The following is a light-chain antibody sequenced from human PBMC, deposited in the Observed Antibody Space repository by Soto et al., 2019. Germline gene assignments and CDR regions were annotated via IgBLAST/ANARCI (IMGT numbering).Light chain of an antibody. Sequence: QSALTQPASVSGSPGQSITFSCTGTSSDVGGYNYVSWYQQHPGKDPKLMISEVSNRPSGVSNRFSGSKSANTASLTISGRQAEDEADYYCSSYTSSSAYVFGTGTKLTVL. CDR2: EVS. CDR3: SSYTSSSAYV. J-gene: IGLJ1*01. V-gene: IGLV2-14*01. CDR1: SSDVGGYNY.